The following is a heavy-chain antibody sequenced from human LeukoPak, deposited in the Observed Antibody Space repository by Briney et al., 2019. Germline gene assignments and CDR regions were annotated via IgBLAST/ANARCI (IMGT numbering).Heavy chain of an antibody. CDR1: GFTFSNVW. D-gene: IGHD3-10*01. Sequence: GGSLRLSCAASGFTFSNVWMSWVRQAPGKGLEWVANIKQDGSEKNYVDSVKGRFTISRDNAKNSLYLQMNSLRVEDTAVYYCGRYGQVPIDWGQGTLATVSS. CDR2: IKQDGSEK. CDR3: GRYGQVPID. J-gene: IGHJ4*02. V-gene: IGHV3-7*03.